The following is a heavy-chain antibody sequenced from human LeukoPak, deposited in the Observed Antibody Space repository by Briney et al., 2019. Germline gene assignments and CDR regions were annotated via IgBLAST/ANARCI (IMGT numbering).Heavy chain of an antibody. J-gene: IGHJ1*01. V-gene: IGHV3-23*01. Sequence: GGSLRLSCVASGFTFSNYAMNWVRQAPGKGLEWVSAISGWGTNTYYAASVEGRFTISRNNSKNTLYLQMNSLRADDTAVYYCAKWGQLEAGGFQHWGQGTLVTVSS. CDR1: GFTFSNYA. CDR3: AKWGQLEAGGFQH. D-gene: IGHD6-13*01. CDR2: ISGWGTNT.